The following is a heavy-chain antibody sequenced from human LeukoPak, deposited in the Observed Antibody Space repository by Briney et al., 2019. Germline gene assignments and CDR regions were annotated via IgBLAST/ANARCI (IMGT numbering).Heavy chain of an antibody. J-gene: IGHJ4*02. CDR1: GFTFSTYA. D-gene: IGHD2-15*01. Sequence: GGSLRLSCAASGFTFSTYAIHWVRQAPGKGLEWVAVISYDGNNKYYADSVKGRFTISRDNSKNTLYLQMNSLRAEDAAVYYCASAPVVAGAFDYWGQGTLVTVSS. CDR2: ISYDGNNK. CDR3: ASAPVVAGAFDY. V-gene: IGHV3-30*03.